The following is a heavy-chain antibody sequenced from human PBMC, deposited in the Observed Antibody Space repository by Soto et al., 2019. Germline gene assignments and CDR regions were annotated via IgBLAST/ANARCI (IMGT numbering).Heavy chain of an antibody. CDR1: GGSISSNNW. CDR2: IYHSGST. CDR3: ARRRGDYDVLTGYGP. Sequence: QVQLQESGPGLVKPSGTLSLTCAVSGGSISSNNWWSWVRQPPGKGLEWIGEIYHSGSTYYNPSLKSRVTISVDKPKIQFSLKVGSVTAAETAVYYCARRRGDYDVLTGYGPWGQGTLVTVSS. V-gene: IGHV4-4*02. D-gene: IGHD3-9*01. J-gene: IGHJ5*02.